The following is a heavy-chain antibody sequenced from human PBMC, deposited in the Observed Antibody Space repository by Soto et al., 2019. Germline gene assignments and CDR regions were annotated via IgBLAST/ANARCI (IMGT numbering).Heavy chain of an antibody. Sequence: PVGSLRLSCAASGFTFSDYAMSWVRQAPGKGLEWVSVIGGDGGATYYADSVKGRLTVSRDNSKNTLYLQMDSLRAEDTAVYYCAKDSVRHNRIYDPLDIWGQGTMVTVSS. J-gene: IGHJ3*02. CDR3: AKDSVRHNRIYDPLDI. CDR1: GFTFSDYA. V-gene: IGHV3-23*01. CDR2: IGGDGGAT. D-gene: IGHD3-10*02.